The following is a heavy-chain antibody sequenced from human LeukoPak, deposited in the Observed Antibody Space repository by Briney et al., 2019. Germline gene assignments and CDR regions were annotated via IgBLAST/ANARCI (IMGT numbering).Heavy chain of an antibody. Sequence: SETLSLTCTVSGGSISSYYWSWIRQPPGKGLEWIGYIYYSGSTNYNPSLKSRVTISVDTSKNQFSLKLSSVTAADTAVYYCARGGGDYYDSSGYDSYFDYWGQGTLVTVSS. CDR2: IYYSGST. CDR3: ARGGGDYYDSSGYDSYFDY. CDR1: GGSISSYY. J-gene: IGHJ4*02. V-gene: IGHV4-59*01. D-gene: IGHD3-22*01.